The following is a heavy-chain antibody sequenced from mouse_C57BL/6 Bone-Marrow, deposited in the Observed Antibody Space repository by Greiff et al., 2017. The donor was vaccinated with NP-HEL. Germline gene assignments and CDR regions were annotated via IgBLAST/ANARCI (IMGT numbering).Heavy chain of an antibody. CDR2: IDPSDSYT. V-gene: IGHV1-69*01. CDR3: ARYGSSHWYFDV. J-gene: IGHJ1*03. Sequence: QVQLQQPGAELVMPGASVKLSCKASGYTFTSYWMHWVKQRPGQGLEWIGEIDPSDSYTNYNQKFKGKSTLTVDKSSSTAYMPLSSLTSEDSAVYYCARYGSSHWYFDVWGTGTTVTVSS. CDR1: GYTFTSYW. D-gene: IGHD1-1*01.